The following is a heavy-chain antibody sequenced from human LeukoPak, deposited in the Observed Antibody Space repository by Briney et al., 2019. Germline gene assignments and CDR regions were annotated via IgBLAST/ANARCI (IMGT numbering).Heavy chain of an antibody. Sequence: PSQTLSLTCTVSGGSISSGDYYWSWIRQPPGKGLEWIGYIYYSGSTNYNPSLKSRVTISVDTSKNQFSLKLSSVTAADTAVYYCASNFGEDYSNPFDYWGQGTLVTVS. V-gene: IGHV4-61*08. D-gene: IGHD4-11*01. J-gene: IGHJ4*02. CDR1: GGSISSGDYY. CDR3: ASNFGEDYSNPFDY. CDR2: IYYSGST.